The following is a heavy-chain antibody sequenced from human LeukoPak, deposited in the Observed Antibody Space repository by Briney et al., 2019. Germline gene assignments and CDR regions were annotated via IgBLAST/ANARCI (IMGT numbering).Heavy chain of an antibody. CDR2: IWFDGSEK. D-gene: IGHD3-3*01. J-gene: IGHJ4*02. Sequence: ARGSWRLSCAASGFTFSSYGMHWVRQAPGKGLEWVAVIWFDGSEKYYGDSVKGRFTISRDNSKNTLYLQMNSLRAEDTAVYYCARSLRFLESFDYRGQGTLVTVSS. CDR1: GFTFSSYG. V-gene: IGHV3-33*01. CDR3: ARSLRFLESFDY.